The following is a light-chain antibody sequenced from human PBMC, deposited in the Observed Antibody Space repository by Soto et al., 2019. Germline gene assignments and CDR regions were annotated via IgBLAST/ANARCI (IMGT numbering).Light chain of an antibody. CDR1: QSVSSSY. V-gene: IGKV3-20*01. CDR3: QQYGSSIT. Sequence: EIVMTQSPATLSVSPGERATLSCRASQSVSSSYLASYQQKPGQAPRLLIYGASSRATGIPDRFSGSGSGTDFTLTINRLEPEDFAVYYCQQYGSSITFGQGTRLEIK. CDR2: GAS. J-gene: IGKJ5*01.